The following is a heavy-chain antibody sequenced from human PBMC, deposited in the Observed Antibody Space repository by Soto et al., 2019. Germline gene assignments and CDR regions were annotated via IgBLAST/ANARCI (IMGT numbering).Heavy chain of an antibody. D-gene: IGHD3-22*01. Sequence: PWGSLRLSCAASGFTFGSYAIIFGRHSPFKGLEWVSAISGSGGSTYYADSVKGRFTISRDNSKNTLYLQMNSLRAEDTAVYYCAKNLGWYYDSSGAFDIWGQGTMVTVSS. CDR1: GFTFGSYA. CDR3: AKNLGWYYDSSGAFDI. V-gene: IGHV3-23*01. CDR2: ISGSGGST. J-gene: IGHJ3*02.